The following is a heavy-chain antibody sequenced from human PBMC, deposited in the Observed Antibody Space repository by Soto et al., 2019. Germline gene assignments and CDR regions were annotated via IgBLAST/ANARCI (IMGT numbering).Heavy chain of an antibody. CDR3: ERFGSGIDAFDI. CDR1: GFTFSSYA. J-gene: IGHJ3*02. D-gene: IGHD3-3*01. V-gene: IGHV3-23*01. Sequence: GGSLRLSCAASGFTFSSYAMNWVRQAPGKGLEWVSGIRSSGNRTDYADSAKGRFTISRDNSKYTLYLQMKSLRAEDTAIYYCERFGSGIDAFDIWGQGTMVTFSS. CDR2: IRSSGNRT.